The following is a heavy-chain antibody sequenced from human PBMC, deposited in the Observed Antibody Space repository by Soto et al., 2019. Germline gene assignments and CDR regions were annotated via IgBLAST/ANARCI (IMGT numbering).Heavy chain of an antibody. Sequence: QVQLQESGPGLVKPSGTLSLTCAVSGGSISSNNWWSWVRQPPGKGLEWIGEIYHSGSTNYNPSPERRVTRLVAKSKHQFSLHLSSVTAADTAVYYCARRPDYSASSGTFDSWGQGTLVTVSS. CDR1: GGSISSNNW. D-gene: IGHD3-22*01. J-gene: IGHJ4*02. CDR3: ARRPDYSASSGTFDS. CDR2: IYHSGST. V-gene: IGHV4-4*02.